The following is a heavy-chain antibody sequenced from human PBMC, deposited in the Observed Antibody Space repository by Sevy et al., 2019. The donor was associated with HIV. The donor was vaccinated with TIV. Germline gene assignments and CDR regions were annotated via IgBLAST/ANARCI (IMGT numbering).Heavy chain of an antibody. Sequence: GGSLRLSCAASGFTFSSYWMHWVRQAPGKGLVWVSRINSDGSSTSYADSVKGRFTISRDNAKNTLYLQMNSLRAEDTAVYYCARDLSVDYYDSNIDYWGQGTLVTVSS. CDR2: INSDGSST. CDR3: ARDLSVDYYDSNIDY. V-gene: IGHV3-74*01. J-gene: IGHJ4*02. CDR1: GFTFSSYW. D-gene: IGHD3-22*01.